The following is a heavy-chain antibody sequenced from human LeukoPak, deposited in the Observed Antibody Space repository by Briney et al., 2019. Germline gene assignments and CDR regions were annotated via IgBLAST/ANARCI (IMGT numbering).Heavy chain of an antibody. D-gene: IGHD6-6*01. CDR2: INGDGRNI. CDR3: ARDRGPKYSSSPYMDV. V-gene: IGHV3-74*01. CDR1: GFTFSSYW. J-gene: IGHJ6*03. Sequence: GGSLRLSCVASGFTFSSYWMHWVRQDPRKGLVWVSRINGDGRNINYADSVRGRFTISRDNAKNTLYLQMNSLRAEDTAVYYCARDRGPKYSSSPYMDVWGKGTTVTVSS.